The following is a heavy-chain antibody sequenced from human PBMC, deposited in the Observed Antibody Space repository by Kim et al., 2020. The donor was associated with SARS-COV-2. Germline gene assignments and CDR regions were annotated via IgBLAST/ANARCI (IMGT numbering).Heavy chain of an antibody. D-gene: IGHD3-10*01. J-gene: IGHJ3*02. Sequence: SLKSRVTRSVDTSKNQFSLKLSSVTAADTAVYYCASGDLAMVRAPDAFDIWGQGTMVTVSS. CDR3: ASGDLAMVRAPDAFDI. V-gene: IGHV4-30-2*04.